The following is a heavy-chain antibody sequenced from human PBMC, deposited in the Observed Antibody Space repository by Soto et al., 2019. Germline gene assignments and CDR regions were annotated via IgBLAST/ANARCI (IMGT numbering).Heavy chain of an antibody. D-gene: IGHD1-1*01. CDR1: GYTFTSYD. J-gene: IGHJ6*02. Sequence: QVQLVQSGAEVKKPGASVKVSCKASGYTFTSYDINWVRQATGQGLEWMGWMNPNSGNTGDAQKFQGRVTMTRNTSISTAYMELSSLRSEDTAVYYCARAEVLDYYYGMDVWGQGTTVTVSS. V-gene: IGHV1-8*01. CDR3: ARAEVLDYYYGMDV. CDR2: MNPNSGNT.